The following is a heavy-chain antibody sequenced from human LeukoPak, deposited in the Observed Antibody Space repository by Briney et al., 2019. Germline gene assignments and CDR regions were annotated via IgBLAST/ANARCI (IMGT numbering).Heavy chain of an antibody. V-gene: IGHV4-34*01. CDR2: INHSRCT. D-gene: IGHD5-12*01. Sequence: SETLSLTCAVYGGSFSGYYWRWIRQPPGKGLEWNGEINHSRCTNYIPSLKTRLTISVDTSKHQFSLKLTSVTAADTAVYYCARGLGDIVAPASIFDYWRQGTLVTVSS. CDR3: ARGLGDIVAPASIFDY. CDR1: GGSFSGYY. J-gene: IGHJ4*02.